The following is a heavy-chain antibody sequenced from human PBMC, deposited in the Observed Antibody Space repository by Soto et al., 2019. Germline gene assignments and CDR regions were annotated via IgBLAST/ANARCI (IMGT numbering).Heavy chain of an antibody. CDR2: IWYDGSNK. Sequence: GGSLRLSCAASGFTFSSYGMHGARQAPGKGLEWVAVIWYDGSNKYYADSVKGRFTISRDNSKNTLYLQMNSLRAEDTAVYYCAREPGYNWNYGNFDYWGQGTLVTVSS. D-gene: IGHD1-7*01. J-gene: IGHJ4*02. V-gene: IGHV3-33*01. CDR3: AREPGYNWNYGNFDY. CDR1: GFTFSSYG.